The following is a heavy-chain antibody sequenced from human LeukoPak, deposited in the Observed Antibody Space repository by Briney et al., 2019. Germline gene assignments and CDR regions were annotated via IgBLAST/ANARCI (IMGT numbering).Heavy chain of an antibody. D-gene: IGHD2-15*01. CDR2: IKQDGSEK. CDR1: GFTFSSYW. J-gene: IGHJ3*02. Sequence: GGSLRLSCAASGFTFSSYWMSWVRQAPGKGLEWVANIKQDGSEKYYVDSVKGRFTISRDNAKISLYLQMNSLRAEDTAVYYCARAYCSGGSCYFPDAFDIWGQGTMVTVSS. CDR3: ARAYCSGGSCYFPDAFDI. V-gene: IGHV3-7*03.